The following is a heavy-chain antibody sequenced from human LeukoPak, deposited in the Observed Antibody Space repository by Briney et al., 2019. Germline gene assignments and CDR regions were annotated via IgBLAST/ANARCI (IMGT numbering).Heavy chain of an antibody. D-gene: IGHD3-10*02. V-gene: IGHV1-69*06. CDR1: GGTFSSYA. CDR2: IIPIFGTA. CDR3: AKDRLRSGSSYRPSVFDY. J-gene: IGHJ4*02. Sequence: ASVKVSCKASGGTFSSYAISWVRQAPGQGLEWMGGIIPIFGTANYAQKFQGRVTITADKSTSTAYMELSSLRSEDTAVYYCAKDRLRSGSSYRPSVFDYWGQGTPVTVSS.